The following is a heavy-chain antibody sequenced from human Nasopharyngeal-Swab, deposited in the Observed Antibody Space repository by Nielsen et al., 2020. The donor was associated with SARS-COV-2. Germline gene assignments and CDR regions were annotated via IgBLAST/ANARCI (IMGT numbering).Heavy chain of an antibody. V-gene: IGHV1-46*01. CDR1: GYTFTSYY. D-gene: IGHD3-10*01. CDR3: EREKEGRRKRREKRDYYYYMDV. CDR2: INPSGGST. Sequence: ASVKVSCKASGYTFTSYYMHWVRQAPGQGLEWMGIINPSGGSTSYAQKFQGRVTMTRDTSTSTVYMELSSLRSEDTAGEEGEREKEGRRKRREKRDYYYYMDVWGKGTTVTVSS. J-gene: IGHJ6*03.